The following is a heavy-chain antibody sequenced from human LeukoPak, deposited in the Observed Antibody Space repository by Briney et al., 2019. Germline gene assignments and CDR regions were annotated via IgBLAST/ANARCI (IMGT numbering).Heavy chain of an antibody. CDR3: ASRLPDIVVVPAAKHAAAADY. Sequence: GGSLRLSCAASKFSFTSYWMHWVRQAPGKGLVWVSRINPDGSRTNYADSVEGRFTISRDNAKNSLYLQMNSLRAEDTAVYYCASRLPDIVVVPAAKHAAAADYWGQGTLVTVSS. J-gene: IGHJ4*02. CDR2: INPDGSRT. D-gene: IGHD2-2*01. CDR1: KFSFTSYW. V-gene: IGHV3-74*01.